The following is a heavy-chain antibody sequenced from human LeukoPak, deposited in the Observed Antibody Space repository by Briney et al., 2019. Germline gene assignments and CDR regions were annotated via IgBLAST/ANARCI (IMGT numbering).Heavy chain of an antibody. CDR3: ASSSGSSNWFDP. V-gene: IGHV3-53*01. D-gene: IGHD3-22*01. J-gene: IGHJ5*02. CDR1: GFTVSTKY. Sequence: GRSPRLSCAASGFTVSTKYVTWGRPAPGEGLEWISIIHSAGNTYYADSVKGRFTISRDNSKNTLYLQMNSLTAEDTAVYYCASSSGSSNWFDPWGQGTLVTVSS. CDR2: IHSAGNT.